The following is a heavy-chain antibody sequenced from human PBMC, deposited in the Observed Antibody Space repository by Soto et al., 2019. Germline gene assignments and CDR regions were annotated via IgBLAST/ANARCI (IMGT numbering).Heavy chain of an antibody. D-gene: IGHD2-15*01. Sequence: EVQLVESGGGLVQPGGSLRLSCAASGFTFSHYWMYWVRQAPGKGLVWVSRINSDGSVSSYSDSVKGRPTISRDNVKTNLYLQMDRLRAEATAVYYCARGECVGGTCYSLAGSFYYYMDVWGKGTTVTVFS. CDR2: INSDGSVS. CDR3: ARGECVGGTCYSLAGSFYYYMDV. J-gene: IGHJ6*03. V-gene: IGHV3-74*01. CDR1: GFTFSHYW.